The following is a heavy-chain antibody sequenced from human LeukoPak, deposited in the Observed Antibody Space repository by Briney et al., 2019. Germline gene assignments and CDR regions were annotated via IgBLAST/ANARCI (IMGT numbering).Heavy chain of an antibody. Sequence: QPGGSLRLSCSASGFTFTAYTMNWVRQPPGKGPEWVSYIDYGGSVTHYADSVKGRFTISRDNAENSLYLQMNSLRVEDTAVYYCTRDLEYWSQGVQVTVSS. CDR2: IDYGGSVT. CDR3: TRDLEY. V-gene: IGHV3-48*01. J-gene: IGHJ4*02. CDR1: GFTFTAYT.